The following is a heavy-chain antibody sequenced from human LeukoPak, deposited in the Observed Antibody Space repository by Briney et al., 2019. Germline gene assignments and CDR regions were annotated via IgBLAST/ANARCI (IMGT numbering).Heavy chain of an antibody. Sequence: SETLSLTCAVYGGSFSGCYWSWIRQPPGKGLEWIGEINHSGSTNYNPSLKSRVTISVDTSKNQFSLKLSSVTAADTAVYYCASGSGSWFSWGQGTLVTVSS. V-gene: IGHV4-34*01. J-gene: IGHJ5*02. CDR3: ASGSGSWFS. D-gene: IGHD6-13*01. CDR1: GGSFSGCY. CDR2: INHSGST.